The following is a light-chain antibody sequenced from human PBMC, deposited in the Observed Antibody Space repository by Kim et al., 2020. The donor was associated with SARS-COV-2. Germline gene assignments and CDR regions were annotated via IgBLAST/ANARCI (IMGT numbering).Light chain of an antibody. V-gene: IGLV1-36*01. CDR1: SSNIGNNA. Sequence: QRVTIYCSGSSSNIGNNAVNWYQQLPGKAPKLLIYYDDLLPSGVSDRFSGSKSGTSASLAISGLQSEDEADYYSAAWDDSLNGVVFGGGTQLTVL. J-gene: IGLJ2*01. CDR3: AAWDDSLNGVV. CDR2: YDD.